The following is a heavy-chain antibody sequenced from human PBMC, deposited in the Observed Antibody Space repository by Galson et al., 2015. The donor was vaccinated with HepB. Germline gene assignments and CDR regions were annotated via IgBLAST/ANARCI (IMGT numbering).Heavy chain of an antibody. CDR1: GFTFSSYW. CDR2: IKRDGSEK. V-gene: IGHV3-7*03. CDR3: VRISMIEVVVTDAFEI. J-gene: IGHJ3*02. Sequence: SLRLSCAASGFTFSSYWMSWVRQAPGKGLGWVANIKRDGSEKKYVDSVKGRFTISRDNAKNSLYLQMNSLRAEDTAVYYCVRISMIEVVVTDAFEIWGQGTMVTVSS. D-gene: IGHD3-22*01.